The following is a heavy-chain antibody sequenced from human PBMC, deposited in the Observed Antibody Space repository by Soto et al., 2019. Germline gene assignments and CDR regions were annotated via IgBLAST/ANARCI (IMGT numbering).Heavy chain of an antibody. D-gene: IGHD2-15*01. V-gene: IGHV3-23*01. CDR1: GFTFSSYA. Sequence: PGGSLRLSCAASGFTFSSYAMSWVRQAPGKGLEWVSAISGSGGSTYYADSVKGRFTISRDNSKNTLYLQMNSLRAEDTAVYYCANTLTAQRRAGSKVVVAATHAWGQGTLVTVSS. J-gene: IGHJ5*02. CDR3: ANTLTAQRRAGSKVVVAATHA. CDR2: ISGSGGST.